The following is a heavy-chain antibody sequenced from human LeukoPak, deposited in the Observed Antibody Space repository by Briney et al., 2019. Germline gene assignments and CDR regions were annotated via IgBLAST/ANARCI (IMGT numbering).Heavy chain of an antibody. CDR2: INPNSGGT. CDR1: GYTFTGYY. CDR3: ATRLGYSYVNAFDI. D-gene: IGHD5-18*01. V-gene: IGHV1-2*02. Sequence: GASVKVSCKASGYTFTGYYMHWVRQAPGQGLEWMGWINPNSGGTNYAQKFQGRVTMTRNTSISTAYMELSSLRSEDTAVYYCATRLGYSYVNAFDIWGQGTMVTVSS. J-gene: IGHJ3*02.